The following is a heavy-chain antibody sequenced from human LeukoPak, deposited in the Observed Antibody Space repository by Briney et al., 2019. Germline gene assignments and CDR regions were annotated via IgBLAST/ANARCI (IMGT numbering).Heavy chain of an antibody. Sequence: GGSLRLSCAASGFTFSSYGMSWVRQAPGKGLEWVSVIYSGGTTYYADSVKGRFTISRDNSKNTLYLQMNSLRAEDTAVYYCARFDGYNWFDPWGQGTLVTVSS. CDR2: IYSGGTT. CDR3: ARFDGYNWFDP. CDR1: GFTFSSYG. D-gene: IGHD3-10*01. V-gene: IGHV3-66*02. J-gene: IGHJ5*02.